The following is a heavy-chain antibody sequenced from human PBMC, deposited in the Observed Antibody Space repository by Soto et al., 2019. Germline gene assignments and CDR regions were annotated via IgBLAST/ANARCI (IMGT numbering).Heavy chain of an antibody. Sequence: PSETLSLTCTVSGGSISSYYWSWIRHPLGKGLEWIGYIYYSGSTNYNPSLKSRVTISVDTSKNQFSLKLSSVTAADTAVYYCARDNGFRFRYSCSFFPFGDYYDGIDVWAQRTTVTVSS. CDR3: ARDNGFRFRYSCSFFPFGDYYDGIDV. D-gene: IGHD6-6*01. CDR1: GGSISSYY. V-gene: IGHV4-59*01. J-gene: IGHJ6*01. CDR2: IYYSGST.